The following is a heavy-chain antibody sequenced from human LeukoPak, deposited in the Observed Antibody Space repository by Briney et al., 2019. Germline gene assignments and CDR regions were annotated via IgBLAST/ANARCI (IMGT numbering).Heavy chain of an antibody. CDR3: ARAPRDYYDSSGPSRIDY. Sequence: LRLSCAASGFTFSSYSMNWIRQPPGKGLEWIGYIYYSGSTYYNPSLKSRVTISVDTSKNQFSLKLSSVTAADTAVYYCARAPRDYYDSSGPSRIDYWGQGTLVTASS. D-gene: IGHD3-22*01. CDR2: IYYSGST. J-gene: IGHJ4*02. V-gene: IGHV4-30-4*08. CDR1: GFTFSSYS.